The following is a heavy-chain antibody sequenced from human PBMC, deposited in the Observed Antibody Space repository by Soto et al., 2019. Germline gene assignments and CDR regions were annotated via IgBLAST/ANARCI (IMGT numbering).Heavy chain of an antibody. CDR1: GGTFINYT. CDR2: IIPILGIA. CDR3: ATELRYFDWLFPNNWFDP. V-gene: IGHV1-69*02. J-gene: IGHJ5*02. Sequence: QVQLVQSGAEVKKPGSSVKVSCKASGGTFINYTISWVRQAPGQGLEWMGRIIPILGIANYAQKFQGRVTXXAXESTITAYMELSSLRSDDTAVYYCATELRYFDWLFPNNWFDPWGQGTLVTVSS. D-gene: IGHD3-9*01.